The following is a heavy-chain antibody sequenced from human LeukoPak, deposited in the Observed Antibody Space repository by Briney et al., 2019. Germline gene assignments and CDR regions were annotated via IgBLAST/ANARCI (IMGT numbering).Heavy chain of an antibody. J-gene: IGHJ4*02. V-gene: IGHV1-18*01. CDR2: ISAYNGNT. D-gene: IGHD6-6*01. CDR3: ARSIAARRNFDY. Sequence: ASVKVSCKASGYTITSYGISWVRQAPGQGLEWMGWISAYNGNTNYAQKLQGRVTMTTDTSTSTAYMELRSLRSDDTAVYYCARSIAARRNFDYWGQGTLVTVSS. CDR1: GYTITSYG.